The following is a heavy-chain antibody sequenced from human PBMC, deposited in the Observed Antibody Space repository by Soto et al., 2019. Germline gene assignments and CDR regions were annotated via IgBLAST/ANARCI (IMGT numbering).Heavy chain of an antibody. Sequence: GASLRLSCAASGFTIISYGMNCISQAPGKGLGWVAVISYDGSNKYYADSVKGRFTISRDSSKNTLYLQMNSLRAEDTAVYYCAKVVVARTNWYYFDCWGQGP. CDR3: AKVVVARTNWYYFDC. J-gene: IGHJ4*02. D-gene: IGHD2-2*01. CDR1: GFTIISYG. CDR2: ISYDGSNK. V-gene: IGHV3-30*18.